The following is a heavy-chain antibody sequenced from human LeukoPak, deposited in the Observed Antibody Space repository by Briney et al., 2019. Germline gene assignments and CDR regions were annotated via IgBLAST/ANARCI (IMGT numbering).Heavy chain of an antibody. CDR1: GGTFSSYA. J-gene: IGHJ4*02. V-gene: IGHV1-69*05. CDR3: ARAELYSSSWYNY. D-gene: IGHD6-13*01. Sequence: SVKVSCKASGGTFSSYAISWVRQAPGQGLEWMGWIIPIFGTANYAQKFQGRVTITTDESTSTAYMELSSLRSEDTAVYYCARAELYSSSWYNYWGQGTLVTVSS. CDR2: IIPIFGTA.